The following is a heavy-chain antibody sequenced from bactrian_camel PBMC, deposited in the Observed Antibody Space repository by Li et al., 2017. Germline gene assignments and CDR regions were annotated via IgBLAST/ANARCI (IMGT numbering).Heavy chain of an antibody. CDR1: DYTGTYC. J-gene: IGHJ4*01. V-gene: IGHV3S1*01. Sequence: HVQLLESGGGSVQAGGSLRLSCVTSDYTGTYCLGWFRQAPGKEREGVARIATGGGSTSYASSVKGRFTISRDNAKNTLYLQLNSLKTEDTAMYYCKRDGLDYDSIQRRGRGTQVTVS. D-gene: IGHD6*01. CDR2: IATGGGST.